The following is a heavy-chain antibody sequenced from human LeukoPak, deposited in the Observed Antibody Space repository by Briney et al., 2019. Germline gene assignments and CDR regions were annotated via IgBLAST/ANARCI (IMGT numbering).Heavy chain of an antibody. CDR3: ARGLRNGLDY. J-gene: IGHJ4*02. D-gene: IGHD5-12*01. CDR2: ISSSSSYI. Sequence: GGSLRLSCAASGSTFSSYSMNWVRQAPGKGLEWVSSISSSSSYIYYADSVKGRFTISRDNAKNSLYLQMNSLRAEDTAVYYCARGLRNGLDYWGQGTLVTVSS. V-gene: IGHV3-21*01. CDR1: GSTFSSYS.